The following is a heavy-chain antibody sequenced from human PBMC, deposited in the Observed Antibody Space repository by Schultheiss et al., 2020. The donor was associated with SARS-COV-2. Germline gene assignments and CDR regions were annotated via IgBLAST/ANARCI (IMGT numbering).Heavy chain of an antibody. Sequence: SETLSLTCTVSGGSISSYYWSWIRQPPGKGLEWIGYIYDSGSTNDNPSLKRRGTRSGDTAKNQFSLKLSSVTAADTAVYYCAARGVSYYYGMDVWGQGTTVTVSS. D-gene: IGHD3-16*01. CDR2: IYDSGST. V-gene: IGHV4-59*01. CDR3: AARGVSYYYGMDV. J-gene: IGHJ6*02. CDR1: GGSISSYY.